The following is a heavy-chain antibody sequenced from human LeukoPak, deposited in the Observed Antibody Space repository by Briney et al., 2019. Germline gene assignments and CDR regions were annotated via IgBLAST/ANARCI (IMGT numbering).Heavy chain of an antibody. J-gene: IGHJ4*02. CDR2: INHSGST. CDR3: ARGLGAILWFGELLSPGYFDY. Sequence: SETPSLTCAVYGGSFSGYYWSWIRQPPGKGLEWIEEINHSGSTNYNPSLKSRVTISVDTSKNQFSLKLSSVTAADTAVYYCARGLGAILWFGELLSPGYFDYWGQGTLVTVSS. D-gene: IGHD3-10*01. V-gene: IGHV4-34*01. CDR1: GGSFSGYY.